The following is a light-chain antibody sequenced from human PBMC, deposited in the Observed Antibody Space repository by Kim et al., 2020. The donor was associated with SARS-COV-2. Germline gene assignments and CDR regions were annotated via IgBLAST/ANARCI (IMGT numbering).Light chain of an antibody. V-gene: IGKV2-28*01. J-gene: IGKJ2*01. CDR3: MQALQTSPT. Sequence: DIVMTQSPLSLPVTPGEPASISCRSSQSLLHSNGYNYLDWYLQKPGQSPQLLIYLGSNRASGVPDRLSGSGSGTDFTLKISRVEAEDVGVYYCMQALQTSPTFGQGTKLEI. CDR2: LGS. CDR1: QSLLHSNGYNY.